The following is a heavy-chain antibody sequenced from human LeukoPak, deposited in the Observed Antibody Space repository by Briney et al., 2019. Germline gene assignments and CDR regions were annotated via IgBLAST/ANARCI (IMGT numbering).Heavy chain of an antibody. Sequence: GGSLRLSCAASGFTFSGYAMSWVRQAPGKGLEWVSSVSGSGGCTYYAGSVKGRFTISRDNSKNTLYLQMNSLRAEDTAIYYCAKDRPNYYDSSGHYYRRDGDYWGQGTLVTVSS. CDR3: AKDRPNYYDSSGHYYRRDGDY. V-gene: IGHV3-23*01. J-gene: IGHJ4*02. CDR2: VSGSGGCT. D-gene: IGHD3-22*01. CDR1: GFTFSGYA.